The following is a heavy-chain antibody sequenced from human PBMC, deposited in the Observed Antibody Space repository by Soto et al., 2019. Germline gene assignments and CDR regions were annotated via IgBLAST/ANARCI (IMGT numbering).Heavy chain of an antibody. J-gene: IGHJ6*02. CDR3: ARARGSGWFNYYYGMDV. V-gene: IGHV1-3*01. CDR1: GYTSTSYA. CDR2: INAGNGNT. D-gene: IGHD6-19*01. Sequence: APVKASCKASGYTSTSYAMRWVRQAPGQRLEWMGWINAGNGNTKYSQKFQGRVTITRDTSASTAYMELSSLRSEDTAVYYCARARGSGWFNYYYGMDVWGQGTTVTVSS.